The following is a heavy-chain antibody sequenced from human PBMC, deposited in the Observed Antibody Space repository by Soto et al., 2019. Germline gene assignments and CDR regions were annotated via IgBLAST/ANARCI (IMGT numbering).Heavy chain of an antibody. CDR3: TTGITAEKY. CDR2: IKSKAHGGTT. CDR1: GLTLTDAW. D-gene: IGHD6-13*01. V-gene: IGHV3-15*07. J-gene: IGHJ4*02. Sequence: EVQLVESGGGFVKPGGSLRLSCAVSGLTLTDAWMNWVRQAPGKGLEWVGRIKSKAHGGTTDYGPPVKGRFTISRDDSRNMLYLQMNALKTEDTAVYYCTTGITAEKYWGQGTVVTVSS.